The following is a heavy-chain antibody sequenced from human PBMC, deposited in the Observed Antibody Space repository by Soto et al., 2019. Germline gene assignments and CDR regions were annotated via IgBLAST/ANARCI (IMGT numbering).Heavy chain of an antibody. CDR1: GGSFSCYY. V-gene: IGHV4-34*01. Sequence: SETLSLTCAVYGGSFSCYYWSWIRQPPVKGLEWIGEINHSGSTNYNPSLKSRVTISVDTSKNQFSLSLSSVTAADTAVYYCARGRRNNYYYYYMDVWGKGTTVTVSS. CDR3: ARGRRNNYYYYYMDV. J-gene: IGHJ6*03. CDR2: INHSGST.